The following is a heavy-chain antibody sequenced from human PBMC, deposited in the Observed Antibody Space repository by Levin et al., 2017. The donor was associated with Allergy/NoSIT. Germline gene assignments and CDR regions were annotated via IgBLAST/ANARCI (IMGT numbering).Heavy chain of an antibody. J-gene: IGHJ6*02. D-gene: IGHD1-26*01. Sequence: SLKISCAASGFTFEDHATHWVRQAPGKGLEWISGIIWNSETMGYADSVKGRFTIARDNAEKSLYLEMNSLRPEDTAVYYCAKDIYLGQWAAQYVMDVWGQGTAVTVSS. CDR3: AKDIYLGQWAAQYVMDV. CDR2: IIWNSETM. V-gene: IGHV3-9*01. CDR1: GFTFEDHA.